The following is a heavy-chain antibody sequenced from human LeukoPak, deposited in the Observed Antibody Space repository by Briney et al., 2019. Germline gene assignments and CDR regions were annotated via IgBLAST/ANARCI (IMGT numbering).Heavy chain of an antibody. J-gene: IGHJ4*02. D-gene: IGHD1-26*01. Sequence: GGSLRLSCAASGFMFNGYSMTWVRQAPGKGLEWVSYISGGSDYIFYTDSVKGRFTISRDNAKKSLYLQLNSLSVEDTAVYYCARWGLGPSFDYWGQGTRVTVSS. CDR2: ISGGSDYI. V-gene: IGHV3-21*01. CDR3: ARWGLGPSFDY. CDR1: GFMFNGYS.